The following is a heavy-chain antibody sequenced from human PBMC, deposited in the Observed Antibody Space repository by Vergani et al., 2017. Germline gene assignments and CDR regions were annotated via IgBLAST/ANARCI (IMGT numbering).Heavy chain of an antibody. D-gene: IGHD1-26*01. CDR1: GLVFSDYT. CDR3: AKLPSGSIVGPFYYFDS. J-gene: IGHJ4*02. Sequence: EVQLVESGGDLAQPGGSLTLSCVAYGLVFSDYTMSWVRQAPGRGLEWVSIISGSATGGVTYVADSVKGRFTIFRDNSKNTLYLQMNSLRAEDTAVYYCAKLPSGSIVGPFYYFDSWGQGTLVTVSS. CDR2: ISGSATGGVT. V-gene: IGHV3-23*04.